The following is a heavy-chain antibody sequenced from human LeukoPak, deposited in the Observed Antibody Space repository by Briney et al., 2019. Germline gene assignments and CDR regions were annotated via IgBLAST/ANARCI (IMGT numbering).Heavy chain of an antibody. CDR3: ASNTNYYEGSGHYVFDY. CDR2: IYSGGST. V-gene: IGHV3-66*01. J-gene: IGHJ4*02. CDR1: GFTVSSNY. D-gene: IGHD3-22*01. Sequence: GGSLRLSCAASGFTVSSNYMSWVRQAPGKGLEWVSVIYSGGSTYYADSVKGRFTISRDNSKNTLYLQMNSLRAEDTAVYYCASNTNYYEGSGHYVFDYWGQGTLITISA.